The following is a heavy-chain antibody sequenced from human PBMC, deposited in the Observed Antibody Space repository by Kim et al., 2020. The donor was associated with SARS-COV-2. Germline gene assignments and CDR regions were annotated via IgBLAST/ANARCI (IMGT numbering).Heavy chain of an antibody. Sequence: SETLSLTCTVSGGSISSSSYYWGWIRQPPGKGLEWIGSIYYSGSTYYNPSLKSRVTISVDTSKNQFSLKLSSVTAADTAVYYCARHVFCSSTSCYYYYYYGMDVWGQGTTVTVSS. CDR2: IYYSGST. CDR3: ARHVFCSSTSCYYYYYYGMDV. D-gene: IGHD2-2*01. V-gene: IGHV4-39*01. J-gene: IGHJ6*02. CDR1: GGSISSSSYY.